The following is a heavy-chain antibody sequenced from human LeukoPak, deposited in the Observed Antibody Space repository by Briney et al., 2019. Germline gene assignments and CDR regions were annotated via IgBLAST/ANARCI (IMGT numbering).Heavy chain of an antibody. CDR1: GFTFDDYA. CDR2: ISWNSGSI. CDR3: AKGAYCGGDCYYPRPYYYYGMDV. V-gene: IGHV3-9*01. D-gene: IGHD2-21*02. Sequence: GGSLRLSCAASGFTFDDYAMHWVRQAPGKGLEWVSGISWNSGSIGYADSVKGRFTISRDNAKNSLYLQMNSLRAEDTAVYYCAKGAYCGGDCYYPRPYYYYGMDVWGQGTTVTVSS. J-gene: IGHJ6*02.